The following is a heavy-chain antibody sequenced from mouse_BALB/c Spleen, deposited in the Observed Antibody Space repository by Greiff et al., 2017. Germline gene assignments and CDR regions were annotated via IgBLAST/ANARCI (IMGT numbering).Heavy chain of an antibody. J-gene: IGHJ1*01. CDR3: ARDDGYSRYFDV. V-gene: IGHV5-9-4*01. Sequence: EVMLVESGGGLVKPGGSLKLSCAASGFTFSSYAMSWVRQSPEKRLEWVAEISSGGSYTYYPDTVTGRFTISRDNAKNTLYLEMSSLRSEDTAMYYCARDDGYSRYFDVWGAGTTVTVSS. CDR2: ISSGGSYT. D-gene: IGHD2-3*01. CDR1: GFTFSSYA.